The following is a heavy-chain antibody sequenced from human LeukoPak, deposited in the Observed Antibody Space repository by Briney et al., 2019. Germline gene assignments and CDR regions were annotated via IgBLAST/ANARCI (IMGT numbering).Heavy chain of an antibody. D-gene: IGHD6-19*01. J-gene: IGHJ4*02. CDR3: AREYSSGWYSGFDY. CDR2: IWYDGSNK. Sequence: PGGSLRLSCAASGFTFSSYGMHWVRQAPGKGLEWVAVIWYDGSNKYYADSVKGRFTISRDNSKNMLYLQMNSLRAEDTAVYYCAREYSSGWYSGFDYWGQGTLVTVSS. CDR1: GFTFSSYG. V-gene: IGHV3-33*01.